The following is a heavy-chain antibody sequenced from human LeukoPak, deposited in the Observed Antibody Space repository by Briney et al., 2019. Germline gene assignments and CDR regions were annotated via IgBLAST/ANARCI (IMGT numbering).Heavy chain of an antibody. J-gene: IGHJ4*02. D-gene: IGHD2-15*01. V-gene: IGHV3-7*01. CDR1: GFAFGDYW. CDR3: ASDPRVVAAIL. Sequence: GGSLRLSCAASGFAFGDYWMTWVRQAPGKGLEWVANIKKDGSGKYYVASVRGRFTISRDNAKNSLYLQMNSLRAEDTAVYYCASDPRVVAAILWGQGTLVTVSS. CDR2: IKKDGSGK.